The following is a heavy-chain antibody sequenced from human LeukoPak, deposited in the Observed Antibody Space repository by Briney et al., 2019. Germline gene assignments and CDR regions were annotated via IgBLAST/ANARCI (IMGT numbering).Heavy chain of an antibody. V-gene: IGHV3-23*01. J-gene: IGHJ4*02. CDR1: GFTFSSYA. CDR3: ALLGLN. Sequence: GGSLRLSCVGSGFTFSSYAMSWVRQAPGKGLEWVSSIVGSGYTTYYADSVKGRSTISRDNSKNTVYLQMNSLRAEDTAVYYCALLGLNWGQGTLVTVSS. D-gene: IGHD2-15*01. CDR2: IVGSGYTT.